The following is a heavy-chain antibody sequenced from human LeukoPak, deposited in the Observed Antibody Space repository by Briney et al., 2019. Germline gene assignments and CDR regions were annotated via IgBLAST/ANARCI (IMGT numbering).Heavy chain of an antibody. V-gene: IGHV4-39*01. Sequence: PSETLSLTCTVSGGSVSSTNYYWGWIRQPPGKGLEWIGSIYYSGNTYYNPSHDSRVTISVDTSKNQFSLRLTSVTAADTAVYYCARLPFSSSWYSQYNWFDPWGQGTLVTVSS. CDR2: IYYSGNT. CDR3: ARLPFSSSWYSQYNWFDP. J-gene: IGHJ5*02. CDR1: GGSVSSTNYY. D-gene: IGHD6-13*01.